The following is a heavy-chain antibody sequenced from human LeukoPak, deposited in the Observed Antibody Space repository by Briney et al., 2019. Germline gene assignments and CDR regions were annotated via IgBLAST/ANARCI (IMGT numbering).Heavy chain of an antibody. Sequence: ASVKVSCKASGYTFTSYGISWVRQAPGQGPEWMGWISVYNANTKYAQKLQGGVTMTRDTSTSTAYMELRSLRSDDTAVYYCARDGGSYSDWFDPWGQGTLVIVSS. CDR2: ISVYNANT. J-gene: IGHJ5*02. CDR3: ARDGGSYSDWFDP. D-gene: IGHD1-26*01. CDR1: GYTFTSYG. V-gene: IGHV1-18*01.